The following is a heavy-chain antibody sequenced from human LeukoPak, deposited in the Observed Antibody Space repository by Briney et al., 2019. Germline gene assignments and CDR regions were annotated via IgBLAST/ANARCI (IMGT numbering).Heavy chain of an antibody. D-gene: IGHD1-26*01. Sequence: GASVKVSCKASGYTFTSYYMHWVRQAPGQGLEWMGWISAYNGNTNYAQKFQGRVTMPTDTSTSTAYMELRSLRSDDTAVYYCARDGVGATFDYWGQGTLVTVSS. CDR1: GYTFTSYY. CDR3: ARDGVGATFDY. CDR2: ISAYNGNT. V-gene: IGHV1-18*04. J-gene: IGHJ4*02.